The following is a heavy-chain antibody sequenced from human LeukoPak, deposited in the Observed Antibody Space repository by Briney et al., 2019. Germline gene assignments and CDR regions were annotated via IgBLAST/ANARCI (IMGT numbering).Heavy chain of an antibody. V-gene: IGHV3-23*01. CDR3: AKDRTGTTGADWFDP. Sequence: GGSLRLSCAASGFTFSTCGMNWVRQAPGKGLEWVSAISGSGGSTYYTDSVKGRFTISRDNSKNTLYLQMKSLRAEDTAVYYCAKDRTGTTGADWFDPWGQGTLVTVSS. CDR1: GFTFSTCG. CDR2: ISGSGGST. J-gene: IGHJ5*02. D-gene: IGHD1-1*01.